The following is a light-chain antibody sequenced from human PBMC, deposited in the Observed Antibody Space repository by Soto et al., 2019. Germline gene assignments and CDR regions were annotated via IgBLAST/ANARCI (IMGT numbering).Light chain of an antibody. Sequence: DIHMTQSPSTLSASVGDRVTITCRASQSISIWLAWYQQKPGRAPNLLIYGTSSLESGVPSRFSGSGSGTEFTRTISSLQPDDFATYYCQHYNDYSWTFGQGTKVEIQ. CDR2: GTS. CDR3: QHYNDYSWT. V-gene: IGKV1-5*03. CDR1: QSISIW. J-gene: IGKJ1*01.